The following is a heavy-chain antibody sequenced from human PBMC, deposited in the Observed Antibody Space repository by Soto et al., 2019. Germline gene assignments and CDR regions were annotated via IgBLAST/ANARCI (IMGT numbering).Heavy chain of an antibody. D-gene: IGHD6-13*01. J-gene: IGHJ4*02. CDR2: MNPNSGNA. V-gene: IGHV1-8*01. CDR3: ARGRYSSSWTGDYYFDY. CDR1: GYTFPSYD. Sequence: QVQLVQSGAEVKEPGASVKVSCKASGYTFPSYDINWVRQATGQGLEWMGWMNPNSGNAGFAHRFQGRVTMFRNTSISTAYMELSSLRSEDTAVYYCARGRYSSSWTGDYYFDYWGQGALVTVSS.